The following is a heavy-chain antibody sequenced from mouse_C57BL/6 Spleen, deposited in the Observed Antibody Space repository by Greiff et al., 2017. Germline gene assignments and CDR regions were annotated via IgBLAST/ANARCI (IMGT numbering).Heavy chain of an antibody. Sequence: QVQLKESGAELVKPGASVKISCKASGYAFSSYWMNWVKQRPGKGLEWIGQIYPGDGDTNYNGKFKGKATLTADKSSSTAYMQLSSLTSEDSAVYFCAIGSSGYYFDYWGQGTTLTVSS. D-gene: IGHD3-2*02. CDR1: GYAFSSYW. V-gene: IGHV1-80*01. CDR3: AIGSSGYYFDY. J-gene: IGHJ2*01. CDR2: IYPGDGDT.